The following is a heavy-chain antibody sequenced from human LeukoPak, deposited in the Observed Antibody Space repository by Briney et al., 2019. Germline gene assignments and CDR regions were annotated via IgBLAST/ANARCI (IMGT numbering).Heavy chain of an antibody. J-gene: IGHJ6*04. CDR1: GFTFSSYA. Sequence: PGGSLRLSCAASGFTFSSYAMSWVRQAPGKGLEWVSAISGSGGSTYYADSVKGRFTISRDNSKNTLYLQMNSLRAEDTAVYYCAKDRGYCSSTSCHSDGMDVWGKGTTVTVSS. D-gene: IGHD2-2*01. CDR3: AKDRGYCSSTSCHSDGMDV. CDR2: ISGSGGST. V-gene: IGHV3-23*01.